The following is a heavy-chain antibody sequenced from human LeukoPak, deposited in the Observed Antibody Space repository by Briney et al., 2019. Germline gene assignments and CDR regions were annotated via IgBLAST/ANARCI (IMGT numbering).Heavy chain of an antibody. J-gene: IGHJ4*02. V-gene: IGHV1-18*01. D-gene: IGHD3-10*01. CDR1: GYTFTSYG. Sequence: ASVTVSFTASGYTFTSYGISWVRHAPGQGMEWMGWISAYNGNTNYAQKLQGRGTMTTDTSTSTAYMELRSLRSDDTAVYYCARARSGEFGELSPIDYWGQGTLVTVSS. CDR3: ARARSGEFGELSPIDY. CDR2: ISAYNGNT.